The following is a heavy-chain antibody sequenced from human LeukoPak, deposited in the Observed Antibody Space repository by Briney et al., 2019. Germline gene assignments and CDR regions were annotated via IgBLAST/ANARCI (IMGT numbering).Heavy chain of an antibody. CDR2: IKQDGSEK. CDR3: ARVHVLLWFGGFDY. J-gene: IGHJ4*02. V-gene: IGHV3-7*04. D-gene: IGHD3-10*01. Sequence: GGSLRPSCAASGFTFSSYWMSWVRQAPGKGLEWVANIKQDGSEKYYVDSVKGRFTISRDNAKNSLYLQMNSLRAEDTAVYYCARVHVLLWFGGFDYWGQGTLVTVSS. CDR1: GFTFSSYW.